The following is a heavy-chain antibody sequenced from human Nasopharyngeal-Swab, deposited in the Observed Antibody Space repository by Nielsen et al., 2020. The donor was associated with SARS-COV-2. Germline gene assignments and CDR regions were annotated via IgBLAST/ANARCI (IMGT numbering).Heavy chain of an antibody. CDR1: GFTFSNAW. V-gene: IGHV3-7*01. Sequence: GESLKISCAASGFTFSNAWMNWVRQAPEKGLEWVANIKQDGSEKYYVDSVKGRFTVSRDNAKNSLYLQMNSLRAEDTAVYYCARGQRDQYYDFWSGYWPLYYFDIWGQGTLVTVSS. CDR3: ARGQRDQYYDFWSGYWPLYYFDI. D-gene: IGHD3-3*01. CDR2: IKQDGSEK. J-gene: IGHJ4*02.